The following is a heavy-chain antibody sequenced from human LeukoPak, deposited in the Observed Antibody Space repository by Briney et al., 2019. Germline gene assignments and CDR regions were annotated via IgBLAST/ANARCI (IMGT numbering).Heavy chain of an antibody. J-gene: IGHJ6*02. Sequence: GGSLRLSCAASGFTFSDYYMSWIRQAPGKGLEWVSYISSSGSTIYYADSVKGRFTISRDNAKNSLYLQMNSLRAEDTAVYYCARGPEERYFDWLLSYYYYYGMDVWGQGTTVTVSS. D-gene: IGHD3-9*01. V-gene: IGHV3-11*01. CDR1: GFTFSDYY. CDR2: ISSSGSTI. CDR3: ARGPEERYFDWLLSYYYYYGMDV.